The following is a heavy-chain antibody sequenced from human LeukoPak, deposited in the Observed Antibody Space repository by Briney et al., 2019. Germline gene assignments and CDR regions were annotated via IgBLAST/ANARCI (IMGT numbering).Heavy chain of an antibody. CDR2: IIPILGIA. CDR1: GYTFTSYD. Sequence: WASVKVSCKASGYTFTSYDISWVRQAPGQGLEWVGRIIPILGIANYAQKFQGRVTITADKSTSTAYMELSSLRSEDTAVYYCARDASNYYYDSSGYYPFDYWGQGTLVTVSS. V-gene: IGHV1-69*04. D-gene: IGHD3-22*01. CDR3: ARDASNYYYDSSGYYPFDY. J-gene: IGHJ4*02.